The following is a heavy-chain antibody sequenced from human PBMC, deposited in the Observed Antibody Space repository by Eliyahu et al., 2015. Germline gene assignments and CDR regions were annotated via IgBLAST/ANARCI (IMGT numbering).Heavy chain of an antibody. CDR3: AKVRYSSGYYYGMDV. J-gene: IGHJ6*02. V-gene: IGHV3-30*18. CDR1: GFTFSSYG. CDR2: ISYDGSNK. Sequence: GFTFSSYGMHWVRQAPGKGLEWVAVISYDGSNKYYADSVKGRFTISRDNSKNTLYLQMNSLRAEDTAVYYCAKVRYSSGYYYGMDVWGQGTTVTVSS. D-gene: IGHD6-25*01.